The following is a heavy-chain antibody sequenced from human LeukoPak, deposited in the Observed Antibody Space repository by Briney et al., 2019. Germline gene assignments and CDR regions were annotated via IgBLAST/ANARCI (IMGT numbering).Heavy chain of an antibody. CDR2: ISPYNGET. Sequence: ASVKVSCKASGYTFTGYYMHWVRQAPGQGLEWMGWISPYNGETHYAQKFQGRVTMTTDTSTTTVYMELRSLTSDDTAVYYCARDWDPTSNTNYFDPWAQGTRVIVSS. CDR1: GYTFTGYY. CDR3: ARDWDPTSNTNYFDP. J-gene: IGHJ4*02. D-gene: IGHD1-26*01. V-gene: IGHV1-18*04.